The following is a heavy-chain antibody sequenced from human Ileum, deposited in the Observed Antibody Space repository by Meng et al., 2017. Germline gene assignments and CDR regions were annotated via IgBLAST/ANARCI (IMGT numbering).Heavy chain of an antibody. J-gene: IGHJ4*02. CDR3: AREGAYNGGDY. V-gene: IGHV1-18*01. CDR2: MNTDKGNT. D-gene: IGHD1-1*01. Sequence: QVQLVQSGAEVKKPGASVKGSCKASGYTFTTYGISWVRQAPGQGLEWMGWMNTDKGNTNYAQKFQGRVTMTRDTSMSTAYMELRSLRSDDTAVYYCAREGAYNGGDYWGQGTLVTVSS. CDR1: GYTFTTYG.